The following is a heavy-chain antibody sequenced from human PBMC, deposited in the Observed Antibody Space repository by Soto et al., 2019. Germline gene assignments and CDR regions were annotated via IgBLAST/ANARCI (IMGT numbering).Heavy chain of an antibody. CDR2: ISGSSDTI. D-gene: IGHD6-13*01. CDR1: GFTLSSYN. J-gene: IGHJ6*02. Sequence: EVQLVESGGGLVQPGGSLRLSCAASGFTLSSYNMNWVRQAPGKGLEWVSYISGSSDTIYYADSVKGRFTISRDNAKNSLYLQMDSLRDEDTAVYYCARDHGGSTWFVGIYYYFGVDVWGQGTTFTVSS. CDR3: ARDHGGSTWFVGIYYYFGVDV. V-gene: IGHV3-48*02.